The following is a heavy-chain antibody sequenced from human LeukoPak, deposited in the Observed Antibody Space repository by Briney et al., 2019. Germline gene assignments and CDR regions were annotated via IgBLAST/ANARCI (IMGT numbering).Heavy chain of an antibody. J-gene: IGHJ6*03. V-gene: IGHV4-59*01. CDR3: ARVPDYYYYYMDV. CDR1: GGSISSYY. CDR2: IYYSGST. Sequence: SETLSLNCTVSGGSISSYYWSWIRQPPGKGLEWIGYIYYSGSTNYNPSLKSRVTISVDTSKNQFSLKLSSVTAADTAVYYCARVPDYYYYYMDVWGKGTTVTVSS.